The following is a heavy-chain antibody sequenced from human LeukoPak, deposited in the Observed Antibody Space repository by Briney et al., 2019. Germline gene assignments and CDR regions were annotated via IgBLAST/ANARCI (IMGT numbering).Heavy chain of an antibody. CDR2: IIPILGIA. V-gene: IGHV1-69*10. J-gene: IGHJ5*02. Sequence: ASVKVSCKASGGTFSSYAISWVRQAPGQGLEWMGGIIPILGIANYAQKFQGRVTITADKSTGTAYMELSSLRSEDTAVYYCARDRIFGVVIGFDPWGQGTLVTVSS. CDR1: GGTFSSYA. D-gene: IGHD3-3*01. CDR3: ARDRIFGVVIGFDP.